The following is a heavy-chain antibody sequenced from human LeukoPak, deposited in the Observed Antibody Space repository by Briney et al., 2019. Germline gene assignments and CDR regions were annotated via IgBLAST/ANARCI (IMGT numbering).Heavy chain of an antibody. D-gene: IGHD6-19*01. V-gene: IGHV1-69*13. J-gene: IGHJ4*02. CDR3: ATIAVAGTFDY. CDR2: IIPIFGTA. Sequence: SVKVSCKASGGTFSSYAISWVRQAPGQRLEWMGGIIPIFGTANYAQKFQGRVTITADESTSTAYMELSSLRSEDTAVYYCATIAVAGTFDYWGQGTLVTVSS. CDR1: GGTFSSYA.